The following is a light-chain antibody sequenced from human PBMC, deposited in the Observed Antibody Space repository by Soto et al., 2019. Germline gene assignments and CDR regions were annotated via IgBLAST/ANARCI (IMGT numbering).Light chain of an antibody. V-gene: IGKV3-20*01. Sequence: ENVLTQSPGTLSLSPGEGATLSCSATQSVTSNFLAWYQQKPGQAPRLLIYGTSSRATGIPDRFSGSGSGTDFTLTITSLQSDDFAVYFCQQYTDWPITFGQGTRLEIK. CDR3: QQYTDWPIT. CDR1: QSVTSNF. CDR2: GTS. J-gene: IGKJ5*01.